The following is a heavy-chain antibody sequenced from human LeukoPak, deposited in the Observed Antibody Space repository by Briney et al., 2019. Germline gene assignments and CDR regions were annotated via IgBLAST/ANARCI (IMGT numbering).Heavy chain of an antibody. Sequence: SETLSLTFAVYVRSLSGYYWRWIRQPPGKGLEWIGEINHSGSTYYNPSLKSRVTISVDTSKNQFSLKMSSVTAADTAVYYCARTIFGVVTYFDYWGQGTLVTVSS. CDR1: VRSLSGYY. CDR2: INHSGST. D-gene: IGHD3-3*01. J-gene: IGHJ4*02. V-gene: IGHV4-34*09. CDR3: ARTIFGVVTYFDY.